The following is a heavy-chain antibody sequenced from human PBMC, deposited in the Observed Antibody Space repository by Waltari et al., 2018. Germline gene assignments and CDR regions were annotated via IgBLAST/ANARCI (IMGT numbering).Heavy chain of an antibody. CDR1: GGAIGTYY. V-gene: IGHV4-59*01. CDR3: ARVADSGYDDRGHFDF. D-gene: IGHD5-12*01. CDR2: IFYSGDP. Sequence: QVQLQESGPGLVKPSETLSLSCTVSGGAIGTYYWSWIQQPPGKGLEGFASIFYSGDPNYKPSLKSGVTMAVDTAKDQFSLKMSSVTAADTAVYFCARVADSGYDDRGHFDFWGQGTLVTVSS. J-gene: IGHJ4*02.